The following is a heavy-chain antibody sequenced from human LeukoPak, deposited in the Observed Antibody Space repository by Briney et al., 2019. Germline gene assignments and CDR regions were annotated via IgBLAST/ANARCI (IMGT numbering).Heavy chain of an antibody. CDR1: GFTFSSYG. CDR3: ARRRGPIAARPNFWDY. Sequence: GRSLRLSCAASGFTFSSYGMHWVRQAPGKGLEWVAVIWYDGSNKYYADSVKGRFTISRDNSKNTLYLQMNSLRAADTAVYYCARRRGPIAARPNFWDYWGQGTLVTVSS. J-gene: IGHJ4*02. V-gene: IGHV3-33*01. CDR2: IWYDGSNK. D-gene: IGHD6-6*01.